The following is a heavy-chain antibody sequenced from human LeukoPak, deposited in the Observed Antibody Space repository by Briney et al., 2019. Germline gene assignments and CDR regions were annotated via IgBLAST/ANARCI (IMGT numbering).Heavy chain of an antibody. D-gene: IGHD2-2*01. CDR1: GGSISSGGYY. CDR2: IYYSGST. J-gene: IGHJ5*02. CDR3: ARTLRYCTTTSCRSWFDP. V-gene: IGHV4-31*03. Sequence: SQTLSLTCTVSGGSISSGGYYWSWIRQHPGKGLEWIGYIYYSGSTYYNPSLKSRVTISVDTSKDQFSLKLSSVTAADTAVYYCARTLRYCTTTSCRSWFDPWGQGTLVTVSS.